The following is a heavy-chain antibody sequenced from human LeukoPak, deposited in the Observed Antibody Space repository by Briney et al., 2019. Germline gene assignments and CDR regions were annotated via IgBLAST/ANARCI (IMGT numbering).Heavy chain of an antibody. CDR3: ASRRGSRFDY. J-gene: IGHJ4*02. CDR1: GGSISSGGYY. D-gene: IGHD3-10*01. V-gene: IGHV4-31*03. Sequence: NPSETLSLTCTVSGGSISSGGYYWSWIRQHPGKGLEWIGYIYYSGSTYYNPSLKSRVTISVDTSKDQFSLKLSSVTAADTAVYYCASRRGSRFDYWGQGTLVTVSS. CDR2: IYYSGST.